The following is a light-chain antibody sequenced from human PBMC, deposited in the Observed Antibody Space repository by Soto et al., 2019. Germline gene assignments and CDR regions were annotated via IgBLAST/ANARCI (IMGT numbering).Light chain of an antibody. J-gene: IGKJ2*01. V-gene: IGKV1-5*03. CDR2: QAS. CDR3: QQCDSSSYT. CDR1: QSIGRS. Sequence: DIQMTQSPSTLSASVGDRVTITCRASQSIGRSLAWYQQKPGNAPKLLIFQASTLESGVPSRFSGSGSGTEFTLTINSLQPDDFATYYCQQCDSSSYTFGQGTKLDIK.